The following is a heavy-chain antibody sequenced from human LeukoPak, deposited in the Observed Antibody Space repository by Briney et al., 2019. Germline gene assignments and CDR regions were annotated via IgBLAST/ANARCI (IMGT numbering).Heavy chain of an antibody. J-gene: IGHJ3*02. V-gene: IGHV4-59*01. D-gene: IGHD6-6*01. CDR2: IHYSGST. CDR1: GGSISSYY. Sequence: SETLSLTCTVSGGSISSYYWSWIRQPPGKGLEWIGYIHYSGSTNYNPSLKSRVTISVDTSKNQFSLKLSSVTAADTAVYYCARDSGLVPHAFDIWGQGTMVTVSS. CDR3: ARDSGLVPHAFDI.